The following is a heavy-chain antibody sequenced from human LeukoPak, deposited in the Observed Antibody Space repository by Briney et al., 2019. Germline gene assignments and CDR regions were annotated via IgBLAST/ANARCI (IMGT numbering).Heavy chain of an antibody. Sequence: SETLSLTCAVYGGSFSGYYWSWIRQPPGKGLEWIGEINHSGSTNYNPSLKSRVTISVDTSKNQFSLELSSVTAADTAVYYCARSTLAIFDYWGQGTLVTVSS. CDR1: GGSFSGYY. CDR3: ARSTLAIFDY. CDR2: INHSGST. V-gene: IGHV4-34*01. D-gene: IGHD3-16*01. J-gene: IGHJ4*02.